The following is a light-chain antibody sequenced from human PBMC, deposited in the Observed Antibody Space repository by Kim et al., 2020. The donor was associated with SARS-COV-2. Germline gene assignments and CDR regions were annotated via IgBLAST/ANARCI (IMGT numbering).Light chain of an antibody. Sequence: SYELTQPPSVSVAPGKTARITCGGNNIGSKSVHWYQQKPGQAPVLVIYYDSDRPSRIPERFSGPNSGNTATLTISRVDAGDEADYYCPGCGSGVVFGGGT. CDR2: YDS. CDR3: PGCGSGVV. V-gene: IGLV3-21*04. CDR1: NIGSKS. J-gene: IGLJ2*01.